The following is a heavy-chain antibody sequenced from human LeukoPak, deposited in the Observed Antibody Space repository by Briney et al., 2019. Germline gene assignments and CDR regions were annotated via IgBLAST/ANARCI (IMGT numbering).Heavy chain of an antibody. CDR3: AKERSYYGSGDAFDI. CDR1: GFTFSSYW. CDR2: INSDGSST. V-gene: IGHV3-74*01. Sequence: GGSLRLSCAASGFTFSSYWMHWVRQAPGKGLVWVSRINSDGSSTSYADSVKGRSTISRDNAKNTLYLQMNSLRAEDTAVYYCAKERSYYGSGDAFDIWGQGTMVTVSS. J-gene: IGHJ3*02. D-gene: IGHD3-10*01.